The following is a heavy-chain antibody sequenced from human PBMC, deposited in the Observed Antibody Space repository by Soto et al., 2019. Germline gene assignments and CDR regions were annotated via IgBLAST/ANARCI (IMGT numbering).Heavy chain of an antibody. J-gene: IGHJ6*02. Sequence: ASVKVSCKASGYTFTSYGISWVRQAPGQGLEWMGWISAYNGNTNYAQKLQGRVTMTTDTSTSTAYMELRSLRSDDTAVYYCARDSYHYDILTGYPYYYYGMDVWGQGTTVTVSS. D-gene: IGHD3-9*01. CDR1: GYTFTSYG. CDR2: ISAYNGNT. CDR3: ARDSYHYDILTGYPYYYYGMDV. V-gene: IGHV1-18*01.